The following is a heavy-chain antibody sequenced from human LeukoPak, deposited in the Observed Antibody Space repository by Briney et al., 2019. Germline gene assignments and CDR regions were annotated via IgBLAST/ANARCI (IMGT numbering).Heavy chain of an antibody. V-gene: IGHV4-59*10. CDR1: GGSFSGYY. CDR3: ARYEDYLGAFDI. CDR2: IYTSGST. D-gene: IGHD3-16*01. J-gene: IGHJ3*02. Sequence: SETLSLTCAVYGGSFSGYYWSWIRQPAGKGLEWIGRIYTSGSTNYNPSLKSRVTISVDTSKNQFSLKLSSVTAADTAVYYCARYEDYLGAFDIWGQGTMVTVSS.